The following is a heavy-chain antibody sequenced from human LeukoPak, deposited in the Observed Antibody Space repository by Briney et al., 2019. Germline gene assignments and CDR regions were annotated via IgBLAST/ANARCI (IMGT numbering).Heavy chain of an antibody. CDR1: GFTFSQYS. Sequence: GSLRLSCAASGFTFSQYSINWVRQAPGKGLEWVSHLRYTGETFYADSVKGRFTISRDNVRNSLYLQMNSLRAEDTAMYYCARDAGNSGYGCDLWGQGTLVTVSS. CDR3: ARDAGNSGYGCDL. D-gene: IGHD5-12*01. J-gene: IGHJ5*02. V-gene: IGHV3-48*01. CDR2: LRYTGET.